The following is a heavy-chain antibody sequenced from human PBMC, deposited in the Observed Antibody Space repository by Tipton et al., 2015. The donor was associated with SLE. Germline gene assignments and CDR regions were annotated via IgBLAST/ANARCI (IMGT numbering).Heavy chain of an antibody. Sequence: TLSLTCAVSGYSISSGNYWGWIRQPPGKGLEWIGSIYYSGSTYYNPSLKSRVTISVDTSKNQFSLKLSSVTAADTAVYYCARHIEVGVAVAGFDYWGQGTLVTVSS. V-gene: IGHV4-38-2*01. CDR3: ARHIEVGVAVAGFDY. CDR2: IYYSGST. J-gene: IGHJ4*02. CDR1: GYSISSGNY. D-gene: IGHD6-19*01.